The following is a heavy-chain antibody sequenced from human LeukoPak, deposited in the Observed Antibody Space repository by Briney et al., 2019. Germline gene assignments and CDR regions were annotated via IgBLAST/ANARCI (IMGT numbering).Heavy chain of an antibody. CDR1: GFTFSSYA. J-gene: IGHJ4*02. Sequence: PGGSLRLSCAASGFTFSSYAMSWVRQAPGKGLEWVSAISGSGGSTYYADSVKGRFTISRDNAKNSLYLQMNSLRAEDTAVYYCAREFGDYEAIDYWGQGTLVTVSS. CDR3: AREFGDYEAIDY. V-gene: IGHV3-23*01. D-gene: IGHD4-17*01. CDR2: ISGSGGST.